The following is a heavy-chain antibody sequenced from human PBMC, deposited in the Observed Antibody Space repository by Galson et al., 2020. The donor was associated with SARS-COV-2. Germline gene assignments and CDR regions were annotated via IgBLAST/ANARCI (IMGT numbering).Heavy chain of an antibody. J-gene: IGHJ6*02. CDR2: IIPIFDKA. V-gene: IGHV1-69*13. CDR3: ARSRRPTVTTNLYYYYPMDV. Sequence: SSVKVSCKASGGIFSSNATSWVRQAPGQGLEWMGGIIPIFDKANYAEKFQGRVTITADGSTSTAYMELSSLRSEDTAIYYCARSRRPTVTTNLYYYYPMDVWGQGTTVTVSS. CDR1: GGIFSSNA. D-gene: IGHD4-17*01.